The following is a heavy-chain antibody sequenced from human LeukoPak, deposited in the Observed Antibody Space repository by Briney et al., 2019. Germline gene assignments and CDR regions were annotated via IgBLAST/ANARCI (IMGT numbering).Heavy chain of an antibody. CDR3: ARDLYRIVVVPHYFDY. V-gene: IGHV3-7*01. CDR2: IKKDGSEK. D-gene: IGHD3-22*01. Sequence: GGSLRLSCAASGFTFSNYNMNWVRQAPGKGLEWVANIKKDGSEKYYVDSVKGRFTISRDNAKNSLYLQMNSLRAEDTAVYYCARDLYRIVVVPHYFDYWGQGTLVTVSS. J-gene: IGHJ4*02. CDR1: GFTFSNYN.